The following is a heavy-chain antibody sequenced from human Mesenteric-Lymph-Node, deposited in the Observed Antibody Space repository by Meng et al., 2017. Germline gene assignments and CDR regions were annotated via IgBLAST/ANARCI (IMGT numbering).Heavy chain of an antibody. J-gene: IGHJ4*02. V-gene: IGHV6-1*01. CDR2: TYYRSRWYN. D-gene: IGHD1-1*01. Sequence: SQTLSLTCAISGDSVSSNSATWNWIRQSPSRGLEWLGRTYYRSRWYNDYAVSVKSRITINPDTSKNQFSLQLNSVTPEDTAVYYCARGKSLGDNFCVYWGQGTLVTVSS. CDR1: GDSVSSNSAT. CDR3: ARGKSLGDNFCVY.